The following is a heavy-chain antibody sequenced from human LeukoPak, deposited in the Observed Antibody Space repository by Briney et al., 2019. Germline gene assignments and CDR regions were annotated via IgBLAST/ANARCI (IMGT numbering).Heavy chain of an antibody. CDR2: MYYGATT. D-gene: IGHD3-10*01. CDR1: GDSISSSNYY. J-gene: IGHJ6*03. CDR3: ARAPITMVRGDYYYYMDV. Sequence: SETLSLTCTVSGDSISSSNYYWGWIRQPPGKGLEWIGTMYYGATTYYNPSLRSRITISVDTSKNQFSLKVNSVTAGDTAVYYCARAPITMVRGDYYYYMDVWGKGTTVTISS. V-gene: IGHV4-39*07.